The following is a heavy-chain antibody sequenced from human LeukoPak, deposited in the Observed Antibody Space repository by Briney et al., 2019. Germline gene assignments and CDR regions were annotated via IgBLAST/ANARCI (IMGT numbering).Heavy chain of an antibody. V-gene: IGHV1-2*02. D-gene: IGHD6-19*01. CDR1: GYTFTGYY. CDR2: TNPNSGGT. CDR3: ARVDGSGWREPKTYYFDY. Sequence: GASVKVSCKSSGYTFTGYYMHWVRQAPGQGLEWMGWTNPNSGGTNYAQKFQGRVTMTRDTSISTAYMELSRLRSDDTAVYYCARVDGSGWREPKTYYFDYWGQGTLVTVSS. J-gene: IGHJ4*02.